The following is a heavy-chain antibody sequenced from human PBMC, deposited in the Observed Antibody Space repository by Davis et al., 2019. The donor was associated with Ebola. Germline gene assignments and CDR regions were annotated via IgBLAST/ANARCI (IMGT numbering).Heavy chain of an antibody. V-gene: IGHV4-39*01. Sequence: MPSETLSLTCSVSGGSISTFNHYWGWIRQTPGKGLEWIGNIYYSGTTYYNPSLKSRVTMSVDTSENQFSLKLISVTAADTAMYYCAAVGFCSGGGCYLVDYWGQGTLVTVSS. J-gene: IGHJ4*02. CDR3: AAVGFCSGGGCYLVDY. D-gene: IGHD2-15*01. CDR2: IYYSGTT. CDR1: GGSISTFNHY.